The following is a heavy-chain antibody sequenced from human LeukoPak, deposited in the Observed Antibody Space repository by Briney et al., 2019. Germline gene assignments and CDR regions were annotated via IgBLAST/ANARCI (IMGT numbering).Heavy chain of an antibody. Sequence: ASVKVSCKASGYTFSGYYMHWVRQAPGQGLEWMGWINPNSGGTNYAQKFQGRVTMTRDTSISTAYMELSRLRSDDTAVYYCARGSDYCSGGSCYVFFPGYFQHWGQGTLVTVSS. CDR1: GYTFSGYY. V-gene: IGHV1-2*02. D-gene: IGHD2-15*01. CDR2: INPNSGGT. CDR3: ARGSDYCSGGSCYVFFPGYFQH. J-gene: IGHJ1*01.